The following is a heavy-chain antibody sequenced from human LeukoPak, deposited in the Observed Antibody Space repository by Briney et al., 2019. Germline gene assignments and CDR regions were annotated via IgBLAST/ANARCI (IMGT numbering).Heavy chain of an antibody. CDR3: ARGNYVDWFDP. CDR2: IYHTGST. J-gene: IGHJ5*02. D-gene: IGHD1-7*01. V-gene: IGHV4-59*11. Sequence: SETLSLTCAVSGGSFSTHYWSWIRQPPGKGLEWIGYIYHTGSTNYNPSLRSRVTISVDTSKNQFSLKLSSVTAADTAVYYCARGNYVDWFDPWGQGTQVTVSS. CDR1: GGSFSTHY.